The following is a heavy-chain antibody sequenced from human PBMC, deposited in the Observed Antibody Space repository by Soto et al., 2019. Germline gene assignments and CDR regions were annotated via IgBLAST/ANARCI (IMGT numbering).Heavy chain of an antibody. CDR1: GDSVSSSFW. D-gene: IGHD4-17*01. V-gene: IGHV4-4*02. CDR3: ARYDFGTFDN. J-gene: IGHJ4*02. CDR2: IYHTETT. Sequence: QVLLQESGPGLVKPSGTLSLTCAVSGDSVSSSFWWTWARQPPGKGLEWIGEIYHTETTNYAPSLKSRVTISLDKSMNQFSLRFNSVTPADTAVYYCARYDFGTFDNWGQGIRVTVSS.